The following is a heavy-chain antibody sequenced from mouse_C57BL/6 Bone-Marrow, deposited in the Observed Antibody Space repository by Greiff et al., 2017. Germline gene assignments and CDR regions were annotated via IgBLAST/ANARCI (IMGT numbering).Heavy chain of an antibody. D-gene: IGHD6-1*01. CDR2: IDPSDSYT. CDR1: GYTFTSYW. Sequence: VQLQQPGAELVRPGASVKLSCKASGYTFTSYWMQWVKQRPGQGLEWIGKIDPSDSYTNYNQKFKGKATLTVDTSSSTAYMQLSSLTAEDSAVYYCAPLQAWFAYWGQGTLVTVSA. CDR3: APLQAWFAY. J-gene: IGHJ3*01. V-gene: IGHV1-50*01.